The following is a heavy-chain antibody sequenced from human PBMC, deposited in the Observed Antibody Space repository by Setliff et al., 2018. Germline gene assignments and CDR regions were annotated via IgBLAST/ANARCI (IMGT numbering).Heavy chain of an antibody. J-gene: IGHJ6*04. Sequence: SETLSLTCTVSDDSFTSSRYYWGWIRQAPGSGLEWIGSISYSGTPYYNASVESRVTISVDTSKNQFSLRLSSVTAADTAVYYCARLRKAVDGINFPRYMDVWGKGTTVTVSS. D-gene: IGHD6-19*01. CDR3: ARLRKAVDGINFPRYMDV. CDR1: DDSFTSSRYY. CDR2: ISYSGTP. V-gene: IGHV4-39*07.